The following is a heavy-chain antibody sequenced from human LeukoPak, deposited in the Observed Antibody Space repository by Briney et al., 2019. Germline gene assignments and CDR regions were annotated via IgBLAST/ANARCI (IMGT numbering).Heavy chain of an antibody. Sequence: ASVKVSCKASGYTFTGYYMHWVRQAPGQGLEWMGWINPNSGGTNYAQKFQGRVTMTRDTSISTAYMELSRLRSDDMAVYYCATLGSGSPFYGMDVWGQGTTVTVSS. CDR3: ATLGSGSPFYGMDV. V-gene: IGHV1-2*02. J-gene: IGHJ6*02. CDR2: INPNSGGT. D-gene: IGHD3-10*01. CDR1: GYTFTGYY.